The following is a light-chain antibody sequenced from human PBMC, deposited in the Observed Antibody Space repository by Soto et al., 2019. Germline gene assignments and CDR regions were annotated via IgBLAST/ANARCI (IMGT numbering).Light chain of an antibody. V-gene: IGKV3D-20*02. CDR3: QQRSNWRVT. Sequence: EIVLTQSPGTLSLSPGERATLSCRASQSVSSSYLAWYQQKPGQAPRLLIYGASSRATGIPDRFSGSGSGTDFTLTISRLEPEDFAVYYCQQRSNWRVTFGGGTKLDIK. CDR2: GAS. CDR1: QSVSSSY. J-gene: IGKJ4*01.